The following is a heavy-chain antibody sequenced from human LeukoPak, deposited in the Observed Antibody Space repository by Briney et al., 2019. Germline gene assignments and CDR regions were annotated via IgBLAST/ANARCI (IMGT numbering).Heavy chain of an antibody. Sequence: PGGSLRLSCAASGFTFSSYGMHWVRQAPGKGLEYVSAIRSNGGSTYYANSVKGRFTISRDNSKNTLYLQMGSLRAEDMAVYYCARARSFLSYMDVWGKGTTVTISS. V-gene: IGHV3-64*01. CDR2: IRSNGGST. CDR1: GFTFSSYG. J-gene: IGHJ6*03. CDR3: ARARSFLSYMDV. D-gene: IGHD3-10*01.